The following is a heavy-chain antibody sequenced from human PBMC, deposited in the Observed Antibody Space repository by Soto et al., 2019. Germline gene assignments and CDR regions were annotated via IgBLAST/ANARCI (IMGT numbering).Heavy chain of an antibody. CDR1: GGTFSSYA. Sequence: ASVKVSCKASGGTFSSYAISWVRQAPGQGLEWMGGIIPIFGTANYAQKFQGRVTITADESTSTAYMELSSLRSEDTAVYYCARESRDSSSWYDALDIWGQGTMVTVSS. CDR3: ARESRDSSSWYDALDI. CDR2: IIPIFGTA. V-gene: IGHV1-69*13. J-gene: IGHJ3*02. D-gene: IGHD6-13*01.